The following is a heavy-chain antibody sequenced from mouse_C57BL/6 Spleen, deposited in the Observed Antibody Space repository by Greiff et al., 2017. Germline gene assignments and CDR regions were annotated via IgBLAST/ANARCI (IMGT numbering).Heavy chain of an antibody. V-gene: IGHV14-2*01. D-gene: IGHD2-4*01. Sequence: VQLQQSGAELVKPGASVKLSCTASGFNIKDYYMHWVKQRTEQGLEWIGRIDPEDGDTKYAPKFQGKATITADTSSNTAYLQLSSLTSEDTAVYYWALCFYYDYGGEYFDVWGTGTTVTVSS. J-gene: IGHJ1*03. CDR1: GFNIKDYY. CDR2: IDPEDGDT. CDR3: ALCFYYDYGGEYFDV.